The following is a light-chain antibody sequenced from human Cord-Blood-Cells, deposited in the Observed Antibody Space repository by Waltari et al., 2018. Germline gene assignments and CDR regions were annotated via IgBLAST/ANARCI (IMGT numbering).Light chain of an antibody. Sequence: DIQMTQSPHSLSASVGDRVTITCRAGQSISSYLNWYQQKPGKAPKLLIYAASSLQSGVPSRFSGSGSGTDFTFTISSLQPEDFATYYCQQSYSTPRTFGQGTKVEIK. CDR2: AAS. CDR1: QSISSY. V-gene: IGKV1-39*01. J-gene: IGKJ1*01. CDR3: QQSYSTPRT.